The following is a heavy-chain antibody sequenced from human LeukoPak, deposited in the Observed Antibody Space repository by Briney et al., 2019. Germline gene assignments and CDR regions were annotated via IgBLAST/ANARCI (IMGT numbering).Heavy chain of an antibody. CDR2: IKQDGSEK. CDR3: ARDPYSSSWSYGMDV. Sequence: PGGSLRLSCTASGFTFRSYWMSWVRQTPEKGLEWVANIKQDGSEKVYVDSVKGRFTISRDNAKSSLYLQMSGLRAEDTAVYYCARDPYSSSWSYGMDVWGQGTTVTVSS. D-gene: IGHD6-13*01. J-gene: IGHJ6*02. CDR1: GFTFRSYW. V-gene: IGHV3-7*05.